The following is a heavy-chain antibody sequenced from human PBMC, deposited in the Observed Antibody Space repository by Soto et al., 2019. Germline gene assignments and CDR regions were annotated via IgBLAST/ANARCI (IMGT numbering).Heavy chain of an antibody. CDR2: ISGSGDFT. CDR3: AKGFYGSGSYYNERAFDS. D-gene: IGHD3-10*01. V-gene: IGHV3-23*01. J-gene: IGHJ4*02. CDR1: GFTFSNYA. Sequence: GGSLRLSCAASGFTFSNYAISWFRQTPGKGLEWVSVISGSGDFTYYADSVKGRFTISRDNPKNTIYLQMNSLRAEDTAVYYCAKGFYGSGSYYNERAFDSWGQGTLVTVSS.